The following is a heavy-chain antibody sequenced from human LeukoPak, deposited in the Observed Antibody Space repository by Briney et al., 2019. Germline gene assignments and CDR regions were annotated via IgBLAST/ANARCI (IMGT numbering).Heavy chain of an antibody. CDR1: GFTFSSYA. CDR3: AKGCSSTSCRDAFDI. V-gene: IGHV3-23*01. J-gene: IGHJ3*02. CDR2: ISGSGGST. D-gene: IGHD2-2*01. Sequence: GGSLRLSCAASGFTFSSYATSWVRQAPGKGLEWVSAISGSGGSTYYADSVKGRFTISRDNSKNTLYLQMNSLRAEDTAVYYCAKGCSSTSCRDAFDIWGQGTMVTVSS.